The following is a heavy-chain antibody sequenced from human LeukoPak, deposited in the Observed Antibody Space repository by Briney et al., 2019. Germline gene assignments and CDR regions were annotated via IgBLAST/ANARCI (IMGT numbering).Heavy chain of an antibody. CDR1: GYTFTGYY. D-gene: IGHD3-10*01. CDR2: ISAYNGNT. Sequence: ASVKVSCKASGYTFTGYYMHWVRQAPGQGLEWMGWISAYNGNTNYAQKLQGRVTMTTDTSTSTAYMELRSLRSDDTAVYYCARDGAVDYYRLDYWGQGTLVTVSS. J-gene: IGHJ4*02. V-gene: IGHV1-18*04. CDR3: ARDGAVDYYRLDY.